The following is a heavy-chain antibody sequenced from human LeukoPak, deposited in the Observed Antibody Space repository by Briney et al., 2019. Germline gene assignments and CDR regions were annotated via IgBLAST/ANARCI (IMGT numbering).Heavy chain of an antibody. Sequence: SETLSLTCAVYGGSFSGYYWSWIRQPPGKGLEWIGEINHSGSTNYNPSLKSQVTISVDTSKNQFSLKLSSVTAADTAVYYCARVSSIVVVTPLGAFDIWGQGTMVTVSS. V-gene: IGHV4-34*01. D-gene: IGHD2-21*02. CDR1: GGSFSGYY. CDR2: INHSGST. J-gene: IGHJ3*02. CDR3: ARVSSIVVVTPLGAFDI.